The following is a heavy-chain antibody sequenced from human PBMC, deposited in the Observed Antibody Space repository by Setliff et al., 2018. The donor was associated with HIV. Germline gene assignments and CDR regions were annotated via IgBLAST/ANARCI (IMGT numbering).Heavy chain of an antibody. Sequence: SLRRSCAASGFTFRNYEMNWVRQAPGKGLEWVASIKQDGSEKYYVDSVKGRFTISRDNAKKSMYLQMNSLRAEDTAVYYCARVELHFLEWPRGDAFDIWGQGTMVTVSS. V-gene: IGHV3-7*01. CDR2: IKQDGSEK. D-gene: IGHD3-3*01. J-gene: IGHJ3*02. CDR1: GFTFRNYE. CDR3: ARVELHFLEWPRGDAFDI.